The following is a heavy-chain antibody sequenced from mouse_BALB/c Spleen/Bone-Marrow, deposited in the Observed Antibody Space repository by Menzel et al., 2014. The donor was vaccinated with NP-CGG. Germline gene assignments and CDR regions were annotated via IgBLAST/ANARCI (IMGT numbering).Heavy chain of an antibody. V-gene: IGHV1-80*01. CDR2: IYPGDGDT. CDR1: GYSFSNYW. Sequence: VKLMESEAELVRPGSSVKISCKSSGYSFSNYWMNWMKQRPGQGLEWIGQIYPGDGDTNYNGKFKGKATLTADKSSSTAYMQLSSLTSEDSAVYFCASRGDYSYAMDYWGQGTSVTVSS. D-gene: IGHD1-1*01. CDR3: ASRGDYSYAMDY. J-gene: IGHJ4*01.